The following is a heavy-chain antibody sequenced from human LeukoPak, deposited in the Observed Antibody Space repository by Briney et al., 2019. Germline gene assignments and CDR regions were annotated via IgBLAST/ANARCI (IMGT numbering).Heavy chain of an antibody. Sequence: SETLSLTCTVSGGSISSGGYYWSWIRQPPGKGLEWIGYIYHSGSTYYNPSLKSRVTISVDRSKNQFSLKLSSVTAADTAVYYCARGGAVRGVIGVFDYWGQGTLVTVSS. D-gene: IGHD3-10*01. CDR1: GGSISSGGYY. CDR2: IYHSGST. CDR3: ARGGAVRGVIGVFDY. J-gene: IGHJ4*02. V-gene: IGHV4-30-2*01.